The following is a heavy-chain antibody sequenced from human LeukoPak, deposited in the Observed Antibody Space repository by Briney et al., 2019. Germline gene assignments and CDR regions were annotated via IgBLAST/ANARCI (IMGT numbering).Heavy chain of an antibody. J-gene: IGHJ4*02. V-gene: IGHV4-61*02. CDR1: GVSISRGSHY. Sequence: SETLSLTCTVSGVSISRGSHYWSWIRQPAGKGLEWIGRIHTIGDTNYSPSLWRRVTISVDTSKNQFSLKLSSVTAADTAVYYCARVAPGPSYGDYGEFYFDYWGQGTLVTVSS. CDR2: IHTIGDT. CDR3: ARVAPGPSYGDYGEFYFDY. D-gene: IGHD4-17*01.